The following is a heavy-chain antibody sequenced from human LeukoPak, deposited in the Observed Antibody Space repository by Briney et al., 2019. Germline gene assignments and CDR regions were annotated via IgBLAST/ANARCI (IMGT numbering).Heavy chain of an antibody. CDR2: ISGTGGRT. CDR3: AKGLHGGVGYGVDV. V-gene: IGHV3-23*01. D-gene: IGHD3-16*01. Sequence: GGSLRLSCAASGFTFSSYAMSWVRQAPGKGLEWVSSISGTGGRTYSADSVKGRFTISRDNSKNTLYLQMKNLRVEHTAVYYCAKGLHGGVGYGVDVWGQGTTVSVSS. J-gene: IGHJ6*02. CDR1: GFTFSSYA.